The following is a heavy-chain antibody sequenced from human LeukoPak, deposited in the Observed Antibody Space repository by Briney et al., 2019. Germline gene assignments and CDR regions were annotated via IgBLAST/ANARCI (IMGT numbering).Heavy chain of an antibody. Sequence: PGRSLRLSCAASGFTSSSYAMHWVRQAPGKGLEWVAVLSYDGSNKYYADSVKGRFTISRDNSKNTLYLQMNSLRTEDTAVYYCARDSLHIASDYWGQGTLVTVSS. D-gene: IGHD6-13*01. CDR3: ARDSLHIASDY. CDR2: LSYDGSNK. CDR1: GFTSSSYA. J-gene: IGHJ4*02. V-gene: IGHV3-30-3*01.